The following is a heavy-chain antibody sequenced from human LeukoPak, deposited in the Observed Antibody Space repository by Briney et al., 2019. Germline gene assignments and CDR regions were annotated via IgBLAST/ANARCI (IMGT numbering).Heavy chain of an antibody. Sequence: GGSLRLACAASGFTFSCYAMSWVHHAPGKGLEWVSAISGSGGSTYYADSVKGRFTISRDNSKNTLYLQMNSLRAEDTAVYYCAKGAWIQLWSRAHSYYYYGMDVWGQGTTVTVSS. CDR1: GFTFSCYA. D-gene: IGHD5-18*01. V-gene: IGHV3-23*01. J-gene: IGHJ6*02. CDR3: AKGAWIQLWSRAHSYYYYGMDV. CDR2: ISGSGGST.